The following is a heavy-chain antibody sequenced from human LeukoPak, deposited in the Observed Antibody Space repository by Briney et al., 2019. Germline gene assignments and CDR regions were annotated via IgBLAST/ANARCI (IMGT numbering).Heavy chain of an antibody. Sequence: GGSLRLSRAAPGVSFSDYYMSWVREAPGKGLEGVSYISSRGNTIYYADSVKGRFTISRDNAKNSLYLQMNSLRAEDTAVYHCARDAYYYDSSGYYVYWGQGTLVTVSS. CDR2: ISSRGNTI. V-gene: IGHV3-11*04. D-gene: IGHD3-22*01. CDR3: ARDAYYYDSSGYYVY. CDR1: GVSFSDYY. J-gene: IGHJ4*02.